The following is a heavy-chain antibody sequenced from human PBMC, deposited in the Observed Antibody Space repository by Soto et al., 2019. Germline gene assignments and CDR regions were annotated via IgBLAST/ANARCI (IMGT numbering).Heavy chain of an antibody. CDR1: GYSFTRHD. V-gene: IGHV1-8*01. CDR2: MNPNSGNA. D-gene: IGHD3-22*01. Sequence: ASVKVSCKATGYSFTRHDINWLRQAAGQGLEWMGRMNPNSGNAVYAQKFQGRVTMTRNTSITTAYIEVTSLKSEDTAVYFCARGAYYDYSYWFDPWGQGTLVTVSS. J-gene: IGHJ5*02. CDR3: ARGAYYDYSYWFDP.